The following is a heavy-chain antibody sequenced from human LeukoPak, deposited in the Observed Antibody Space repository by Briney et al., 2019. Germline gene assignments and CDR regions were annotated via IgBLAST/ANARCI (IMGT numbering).Heavy chain of an antibody. CDR1: GYTFTSYG. D-gene: IGHD3-10*01. J-gene: IGHJ4*02. V-gene: IGHV1-18*01. Sequence: WASVKVSCKASGYTFTSYGISWVRQAPGQGLEWMGWISAYNGNTNYAQKLQGRVTMTTDTSTSTAYMELRSLRSDDTAVYYCARSPRRITMVRGVILHDYWGQGTLVTVSS. CDR3: ARSPRRITMVRGVILHDY. CDR2: ISAYNGNT.